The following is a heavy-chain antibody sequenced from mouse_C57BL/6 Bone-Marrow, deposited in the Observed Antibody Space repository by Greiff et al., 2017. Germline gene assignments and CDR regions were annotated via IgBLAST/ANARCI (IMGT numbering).Heavy chain of an antibody. CDR1: GFTFSNYW. J-gene: IGHJ4*01. V-gene: IGHV6-3*01. CDR3: TGHFNRYYAMDY. CDR2: IRLKSDNYAT. Sequence: EVKLMESGGGLVQPGGSMKLSCVASGFTFSNYWMNWVRQSPEKGLEWVAQIRLKSDNYATHYAESVKGRFTISRDDSKSSVYLQMNNLRAADAGIDYCTGHFNRYYAMDYWGQGTSVTVSS.